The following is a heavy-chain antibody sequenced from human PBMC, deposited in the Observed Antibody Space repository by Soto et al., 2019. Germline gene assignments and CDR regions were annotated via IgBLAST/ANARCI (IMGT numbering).Heavy chain of an antibody. J-gene: IGHJ4*02. Sequence: SETLSITCTVSVGSISGSSYYWGWIRQPPGKGLEWIGNIFYSGTTYYNPSLKSRVTISVDTSKNQFSLKLRSVTAADTAVYYCESSESYDQSDYWGQGTLVTVSS. CDR2: IFYSGTT. CDR3: ESSESYDQSDY. V-gene: IGHV4-39*01. CDR1: VGSISGSSYY. D-gene: IGHD3-10*01.